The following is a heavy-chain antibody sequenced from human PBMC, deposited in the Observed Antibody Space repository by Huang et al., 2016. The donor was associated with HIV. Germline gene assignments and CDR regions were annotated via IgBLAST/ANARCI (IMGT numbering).Heavy chain of an antibody. V-gene: IGHV1-8*02. CDR2: MNANAGNT. D-gene: IGHD4-17*01. J-gene: IGHJ4*02. CDR1: GYTFTNYD. CDR3: ARSAYGDLDY. Sequence: QVHLVQSGAEVKKPGASVKVSCKASGYTFTNYDINWVRQAPGRGREWMGWMNANAGNTGFAQSFQGRVTMTRKTSITTAYVELTSLTSEDTAVYYCARSAYGDLDYWGLGTLVIVSS.